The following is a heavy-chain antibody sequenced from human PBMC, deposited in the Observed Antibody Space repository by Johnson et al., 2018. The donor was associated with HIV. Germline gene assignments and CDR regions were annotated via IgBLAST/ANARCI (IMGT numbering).Heavy chain of an antibody. V-gene: IGHV3-66*01. Sequence: VHLVESGGGVVRPGGSLRLSCAASGFTFDDYGMSWVRQAPGKGLEWVSVIYSGGSTYYADSVKGRFTISRDNSKNTLYLQMNSLRAEDTAVYYCARARQAAFDIWGQGTTVTVSS. J-gene: IGHJ3*02. CDR3: ARARQAAFDI. CDR2: IYSGGST. CDR1: GFTFDDYG.